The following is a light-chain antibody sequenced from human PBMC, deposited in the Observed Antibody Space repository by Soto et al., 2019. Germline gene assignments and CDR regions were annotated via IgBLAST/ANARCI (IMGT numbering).Light chain of an antibody. Sequence: EIVMTQSPATLSVSPGERATLSCRASQSVSSNLAWYQQKPGQAPRLLIYGASSRATGIPDRFSGSGSGTDFTLTISSLQSEDFAVYYCQQYNNWPRTFGQGTKVDNK. CDR3: QQYNNWPRT. V-gene: IGKV3D-15*01. CDR1: QSVSSN. J-gene: IGKJ1*01. CDR2: GAS.